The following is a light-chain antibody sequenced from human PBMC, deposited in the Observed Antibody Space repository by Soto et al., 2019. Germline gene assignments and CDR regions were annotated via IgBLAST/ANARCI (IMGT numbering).Light chain of an antibody. J-gene: IGKJ1*01. CDR3: QQYVDWPWT. CDR2: GAS. V-gene: IGKV3-15*01. Sequence: EVVMTQSAATLSVSPGDGAALCCRASQSVSRNLAWYQQKPGQAPRLLISGASTRATGIPARFSGSGSGTEFTLSISSLQSEDFAVYYCQQYVDWPWTFGQGTKVEVK. CDR1: QSVSRN.